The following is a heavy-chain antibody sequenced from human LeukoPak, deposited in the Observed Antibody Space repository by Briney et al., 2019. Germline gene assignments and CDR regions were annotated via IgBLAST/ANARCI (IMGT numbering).Heavy chain of an antibody. CDR1: GYSITSGYH. D-gene: IGHD6-19*01. CDR3: ASFSSGWGTFDY. V-gene: IGHV4-38-2*02. Sequence: SETLSLTCIVSGYSITSGYHWGWIRQTPGKGLEWIGTMYHSGNINYNPSLKSRVTVSVDTSKNQFSLKLSSVTAADTAVYYCASFSSGWGTFDYWGQGTLVTVSS. CDR2: MYHSGNI. J-gene: IGHJ4*02.